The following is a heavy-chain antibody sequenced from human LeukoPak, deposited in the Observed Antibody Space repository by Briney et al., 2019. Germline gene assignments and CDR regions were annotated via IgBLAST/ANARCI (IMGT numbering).Heavy chain of an antibody. CDR3: ARAPISLIAAAGPFDY. J-gene: IGHJ4*02. CDR2: ISYDGSNK. V-gene: IGHV3-30-3*01. Sequence: PGRSLRLSCAASGFTFSSYAMHWVRPAPGKGLEWVAVISYDGSNKYYADSVKGRFTMSRDNSKNTLYLQMNSLRAEDTAVYYCARAPISLIAAAGPFDYWGQGTLVTVSS. CDR1: GFTFSSYA. D-gene: IGHD6-13*01.